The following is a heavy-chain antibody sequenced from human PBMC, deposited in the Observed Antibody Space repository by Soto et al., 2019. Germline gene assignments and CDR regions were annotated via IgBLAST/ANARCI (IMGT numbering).Heavy chain of an antibody. J-gene: IGHJ4*02. CDR1: GGTFSSYT. D-gene: IGHD2-2*01. CDR3: ACAAVVPAATYYFDY. CDR2: IIPILGIA. Sequence: QVQLVQSGAEVKKPGSSVKVSCKASGGTFSSYTISWVRQAPGQGLEWMGRIIPILGIANYAQKFQGRVTITADHSTSTAYMELSSLSSEDTAVYSCACAAVVPAATYYFDYWFQGTLVTVSS. V-gene: IGHV1-69*02.